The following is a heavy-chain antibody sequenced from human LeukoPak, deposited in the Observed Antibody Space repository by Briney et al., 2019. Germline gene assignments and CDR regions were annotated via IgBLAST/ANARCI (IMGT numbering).Heavy chain of an antibody. D-gene: IGHD3-10*01. CDR1: GFTFSRFW. V-gene: IGHV3-7*01. Sequence: TGGSLRLSCAASGFTFSRFWMTWVRQAPGKGLEWVANMNEDGSEKYSADSVKGRFSISRDNAKNSLYLQMNGLRVEDTAVYFCARIRESGWELLIDYWGQGTLVTVSS. J-gene: IGHJ4*02. CDR3: ARIRESGWELLIDY. CDR2: MNEDGSEK.